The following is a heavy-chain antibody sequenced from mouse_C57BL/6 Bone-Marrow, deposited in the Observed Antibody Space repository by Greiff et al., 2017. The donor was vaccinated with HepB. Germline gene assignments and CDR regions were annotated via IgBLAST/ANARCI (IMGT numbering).Heavy chain of an antibody. CDR1: GYSITSGYY. D-gene: IGHD1-1*01. CDR2: ISYDGSN. Sequence: EVQRVESGPGLVKPSQSLSLTCSVTGYSITSGYYWNWIRQFPGNKLEWMGYISYDGSNNYNPSLKNRISITRDTSKNQFFLKLNSVTTEDTATYYGARGVVATNGYFDVWGTGTTVTVSS. J-gene: IGHJ1*03. CDR3: ARGVVATNGYFDV. V-gene: IGHV3-6*01.